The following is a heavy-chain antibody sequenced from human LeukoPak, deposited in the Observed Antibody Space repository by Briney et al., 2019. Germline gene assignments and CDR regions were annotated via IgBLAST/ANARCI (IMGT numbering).Heavy chain of an antibody. CDR1: GGTFSSYA. J-gene: IGHJ6*02. Sequence: ASVKVSCKASGGTFSSYAISWVRQAPGQGLEWMGRIIPILGIANYAQRLQRRVTSTADKSTSTAYMEMSSLRCEDTAVYYCARPGRRIHYGSGSYYNTLNYYYYGMDVWGQGTTVTVYS. CDR2: IIPILGIA. D-gene: IGHD3-10*01. CDR3: ARPGRRIHYGSGSYYNTLNYYYYGMDV. V-gene: IGHV1-69*04.